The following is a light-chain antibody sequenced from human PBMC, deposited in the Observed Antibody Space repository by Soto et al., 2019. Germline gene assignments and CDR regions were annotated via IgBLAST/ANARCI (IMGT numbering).Light chain of an antibody. J-gene: IGLJ3*02. CDR3: CSYAGSSTWV. Sequence: QSALTQPASVSGSPGQSITISCTGSSSDVGSYKFVSWHQQHPGKAPKLMIYEGSKRPSGVSNRFSGSKSGNTASLTISGLQAEDEADYYCCSYAGSSTWVFGGGTKLTVL. CDR2: EGS. CDR1: SSDVGSYKF. V-gene: IGLV2-23*01.